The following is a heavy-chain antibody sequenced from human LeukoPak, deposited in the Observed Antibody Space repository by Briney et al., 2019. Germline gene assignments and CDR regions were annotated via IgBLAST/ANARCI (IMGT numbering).Heavy chain of an antibody. V-gene: IGHV1-46*01. CDR3: ARIRDGYNGAYDI. J-gene: IGHJ3*02. CDR1: GYTFTKYY. CDR2: INPGGDNT. Sequence: GASVKVSCKASGYTFTKYYIHWVRQAPGQGLEWMGLINPGGDNTNYAQNFQGRVTMTRDTSTSTVYMELSSLRSEDTAIYYCARIRDGYNGAYDIWGQGTVVTVPS. D-gene: IGHD5-24*01.